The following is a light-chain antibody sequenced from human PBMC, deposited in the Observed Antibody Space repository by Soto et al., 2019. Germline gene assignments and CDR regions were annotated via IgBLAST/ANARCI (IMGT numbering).Light chain of an antibody. V-gene: IGKV2-28*01. Sequence: DIVMTQSPLSLPVTPGEPASISCRSSESLLQSNGYNYLDWYLQKPGQSPQLLIYLGSNRASGVPDRFSGSASGTDFTLEISRVEAEDVGVYYCMQALQTPITFGQGTRLEIK. CDR2: LGS. J-gene: IGKJ5*01. CDR3: MQALQTPIT. CDR1: ESLLQSNGYNY.